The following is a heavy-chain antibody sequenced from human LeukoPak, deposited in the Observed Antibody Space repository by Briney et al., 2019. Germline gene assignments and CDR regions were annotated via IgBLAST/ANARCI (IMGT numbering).Heavy chain of an antibody. CDR1: GGTFSSYA. Sequence: SVKVSCKASGGTFSSYAISWVRQAPGQGLEWMGRIIPIFGTANYAQKFQGRVTITTDESTSTAYMELSSLRSEDTAVYYCARDRGSYYYDSSGYYYFDYWGQGTLVAVSS. V-gene: IGHV1-69*05. J-gene: IGHJ4*02. CDR2: IIPIFGTA. CDR3: ARDRGSYYYDSSGYYYFDY. D-gene: IGHD3-22*01.